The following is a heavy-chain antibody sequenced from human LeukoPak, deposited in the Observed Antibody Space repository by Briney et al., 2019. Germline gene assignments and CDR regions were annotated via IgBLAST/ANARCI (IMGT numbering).Heavy chain of an antibody. Sequence: PSETLSLTCTVSGGSLSSSSYYWGWTRQPPGKGLEWIGSIYYSGSTYYNPSLKSRVTISVDTSKNQFSLKLSSVTAADTAVYYCARQGHRRTYYYDSSGYSDFDYWGQGTLVTVSS. D-gene: IGHD3-22*01. CDR1: GGSLSSSSYY. J-gene: IGHJ4*02. CDR3: ARQGHRRTYYYDSSGYSDFDY. V-gene: IGHV4-39*01. CDR2: IYYSGST.